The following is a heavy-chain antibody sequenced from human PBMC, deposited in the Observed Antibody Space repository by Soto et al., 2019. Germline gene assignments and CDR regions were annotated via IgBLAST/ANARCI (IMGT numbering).Heavy chain of an antibody. CDR1: GFTFSSYL. D-gene: IGHD6-6*01. CDR2: IKQDGSEK. Sequence: GGSLRLSCAASGFTFSSYLMSWVGQSPGKGLEWVANIKQDGSEKYYVDSVKGRFTISRDNAKNSLYLQMNSLRAEDTAVYYCARDSYSSSSRYGMDVWGQGTTVTVSS. V-gene: IGHV3-7*03. J-gene: IGHJ6*02. CDR3: ARDSYSSSSRYGMDV.